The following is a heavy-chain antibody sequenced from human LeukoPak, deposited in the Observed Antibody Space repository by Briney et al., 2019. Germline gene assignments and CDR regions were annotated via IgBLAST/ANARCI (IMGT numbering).Heavy chain of an antibody. CDR1: VGIFSSYV. Sequence: GASVKVSCKASVGIFSSYVISWVRQAPGQGLEWMGRIISIFGTANYAQKFQGRVTITTDESTSTAYMELSSLTSEDTAVYYCARDGNIVVGIEYYFDYWGQGTLVTVSS. V-gene: IGHV1-69*05. CDR2: IISIFGTA. CDR3: ARDGNIVVGIEYYFDY. J-gene: IGHJ4*02. D-gene: IGHD2-21*01.